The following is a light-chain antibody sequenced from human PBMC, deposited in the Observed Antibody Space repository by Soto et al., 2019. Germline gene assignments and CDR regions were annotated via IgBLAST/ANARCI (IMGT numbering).Light chain of an antibody. CDR1: QSVTTY. J-gene: IGKJ5*01. CDR2: DAS. V-gene: IGKV3-11*01. CDR3: QQRGILRPPVP. Sequence: EIVLTQSPATLSLSPGERATLSSRASQSVTTYFAWYQQKPGQPPRLLIYDASNSATGIPDRFSGSGSGTVFALTVSSREPVDFAVYDCQQRGILRPPVPFGQGKRLEI.